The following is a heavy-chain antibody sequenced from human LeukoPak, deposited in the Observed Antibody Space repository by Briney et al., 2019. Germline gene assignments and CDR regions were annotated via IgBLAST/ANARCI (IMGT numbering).Heavy chain of an antibody. V-gene: IGHV3-21*01. J-gene: IGHJ5*02. Sequence: GGSLRLSCGVSGFTFSSYSMNWVRQAPGNGLEWVSSISSSSSYIYYADSVKGRFTISRDNAKNSLYLQMNSLRAEDTAVYYCARDFSRLVVVAATPCGWFDPWAREPWSPSPQ. CDR1: GFTFSSYS. D-gene: IGHD2-15*01. CDR3: ARDFSRLVVVAATPCGWFDP. CDR2: ISSSSSYI.